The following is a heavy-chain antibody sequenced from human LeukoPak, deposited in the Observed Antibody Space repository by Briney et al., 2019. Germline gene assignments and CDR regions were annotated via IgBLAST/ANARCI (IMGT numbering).Heavy chain of an antibody. V-gene: IGHV1-69*06. CDR3: ARVGPYFDY. Sequence: SVKVSCAASGGTFRRYAISWGRQAPGQGLEWMGGIIPIFGTANYAQKFQGRVTITADKSTSTAYMELSSLRSEDTAVYYCARVGPYFDYWGQGTLVTVSS. CDR2: IIPIFGTA. J-gene: IGHJ4*02. CDR1: GGTFRRYA.